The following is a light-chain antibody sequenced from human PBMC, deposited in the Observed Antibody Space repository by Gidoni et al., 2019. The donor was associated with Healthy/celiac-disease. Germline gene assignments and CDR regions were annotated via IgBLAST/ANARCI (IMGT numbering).Light chain of an antibody. J-gene: IGKJ4*01. V-gene: IGKV3-11*01. CDR3: QQRSNWPAST. CDR2: DAS. Sequence: EIVLTQSPATLSLSPVERATLSCRASQSVSSYLAWYQQKPGQAPRLLIYDASNRATGIPARFSGSGSGTDFTLTISSLEPEDFAVYYCQQRSNWPASTFGGXTKVEIK. CDR1: QSVSSY.